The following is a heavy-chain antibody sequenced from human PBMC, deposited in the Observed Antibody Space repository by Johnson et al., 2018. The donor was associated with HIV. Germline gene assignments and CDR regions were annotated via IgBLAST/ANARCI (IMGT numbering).Heavy chain of an antibody. CDR2: IGTAGDT. D-gene: IGHD2/OR15-2a*01. Sequence: VQLVESGGGLVQPGGSLRLSCAASGFTFSSYDMHWVRQATGKGLEWVSAIGTAGDTYYPGSVKGRFTISRENAKNSLYLQRNSLRAGDTAVYYCARDRSKGGAFDIWGQGTMVTVSS. J-gene: IGHJ3*02. V-gene: IGHV3-13*01. CDR3: ARDRSKGGAFDI. CDR1: GFTFSSYD.